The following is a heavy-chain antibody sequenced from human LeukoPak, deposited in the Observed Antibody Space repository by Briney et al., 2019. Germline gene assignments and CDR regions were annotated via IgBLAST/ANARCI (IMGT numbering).Heavy chain of an antibody. CDR2: INHSGST. CDR1: GGSFSGYY. D-gene: IGHD7-27*01. Sequence: SETLSLTCAVYGGSFSGYYWSWIRQPPGKGLEWIGEINHSGSTNYNPSLKSRVTISVDTSKNKFSLKLSSVTAADTAVYYCGSPSAKLGRRSFDMGGQGTMVTVSS. V-gene: IGHV4-34*01. J-gene: IGHJ3*02. CDR3: GSPSAKLGRRSFDM.